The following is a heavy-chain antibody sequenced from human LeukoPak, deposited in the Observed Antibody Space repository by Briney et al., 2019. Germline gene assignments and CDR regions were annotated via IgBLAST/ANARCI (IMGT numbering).Heavy chain of an antibody. CDR2: INHSGST. Sequence: PSETLSLTCAVYGGSFSGYYWSWIRQPPGKGLEWIGEINHSGSTNYNPSLKSRVTLSVDTSKNQFSLKLSSVTAADTAVYYCARGGRWFGELFVDYWGQGTLVTVSS. J-gene: IGHJ4*02. CDR3: ARGGRWFGELFVDY. D-gene: IGHD3-10*01. V-gene: IGHV4-34*01. CDR1: GGSFSGYY.